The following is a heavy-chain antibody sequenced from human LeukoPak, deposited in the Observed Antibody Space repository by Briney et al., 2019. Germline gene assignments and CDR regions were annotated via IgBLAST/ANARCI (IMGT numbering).Heavy chain of an antibody. J-gene: IGHJ4*02. CDR3: ARDSPSYEPDY. D-gene: IGHD3-3*01. Sequence: GGSLRLSCAASGFTVSSNYMSWVRQAPGKGLEWVSVIYSGGSTYYADSVKGRFTISGDNSKNTLYLQMNSLRAEDTAVYYCARDSPSYEPDYWGQGTLVTVSS. CDR2: IYSGGST. V-gene: IGHV3-66*01. CDR1: GFTVSSNY.